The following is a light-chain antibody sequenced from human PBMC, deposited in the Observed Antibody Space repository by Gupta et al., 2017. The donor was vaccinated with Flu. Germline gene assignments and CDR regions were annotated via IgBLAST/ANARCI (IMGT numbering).Light chain of an antibody. CDR2: ENS. CDR1: SSNIENNY. J-gene: IGLJ3*02. CDR3: GTWDSSLSAWV. V-gene: IGLV1-51*01. Sequence: APGQKVTISCSGSSSNIENNYVSWYQQLPGTAPKLLIYENSKRPSGIPDRFSGSKSDTSATLGITGLQTGDEADYYCGTWDSSLSAWVFGGGTKLTVL.